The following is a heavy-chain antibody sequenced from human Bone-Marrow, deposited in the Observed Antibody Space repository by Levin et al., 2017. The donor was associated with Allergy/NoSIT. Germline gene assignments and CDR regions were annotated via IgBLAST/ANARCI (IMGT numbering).Heavy chain of an antibody. CDR2: ITTGNTI. D-gene: IGHD2-21*01. CDR1: EFTFSDYY. J-gene: IGHJ4*02. CDR3: ARSGGYSSYFDY. V-gene: IGHV3-11*01. Sequence: GESLKISCTSSEFTFSDYYMGWIRQAPGKGLEWVSYITTGNTIYYAESVKGRFTTSRDNDKSSLYLQMHSLRADDTAVYYCARSGGYSSYFDYWGQGTLVTVSS.